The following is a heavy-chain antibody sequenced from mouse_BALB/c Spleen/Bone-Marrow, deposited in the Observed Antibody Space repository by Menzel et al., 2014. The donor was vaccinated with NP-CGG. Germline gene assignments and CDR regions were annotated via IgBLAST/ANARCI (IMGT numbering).Heavy chain of an antibody. V-gene: IGHV14-3*02. CDR3: ARGGTAATWYFDV. CDR1: GFNIKDTY. D-gene: IGHD1-2*01. CDR2: IDPANGNT. J-gene: IGHJ1*01. Sequence: EVQLQESGAELVKPGASVKLSCTASGFNIKDTYMHWVKQRPGQGLEWIGRIDPANGNTKYDPKFQGKATITADTSSNATSPQPGSLRSEATAVYYCARGGTAATWYFDVWGAGTTVTVSS.